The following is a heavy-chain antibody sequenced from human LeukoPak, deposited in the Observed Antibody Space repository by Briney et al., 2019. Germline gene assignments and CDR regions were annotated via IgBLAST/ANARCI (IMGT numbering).Heavy chain of an antibody. CDR1: GFTFDDYA. D-gene: IGHD6-13*01. CDR3: AKGSSWYFLSPTGFDY. CDR2: ISWNSGSI. J-gene: IGHJ4*02. Sequence: GGSLRLSCVASGFTFDDYAMHWVRQAPGKGLEWVSGISWNSGSIGYADSVKGRFTISRDNAKNSLYLQMNSLRAEDTALYYCAKGSSWYFLSPTGFDYWGQGTLVTVSS. V-gene: IGHV3-9*01.